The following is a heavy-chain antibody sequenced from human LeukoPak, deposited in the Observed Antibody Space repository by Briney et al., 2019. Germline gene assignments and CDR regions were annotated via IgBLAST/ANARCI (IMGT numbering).Heavy chain of an antibody. J-gene: IGHJ4*02. CDR2: ISYDGSNK. CDR3: AKDGGIAAAGTGFDY. CDR1: GFTFSSYA. D-gene: IGHD6-13*01. V-gene: IGHV3-30-3*01. Sequence: PGGSLRLSCAASGFTFSSYAMHWVRQAPGKGLEWVAVISYDGSNKYYADSVKGRFTISRDNSKNTLYLQMNSLRAEDTAVYYCAKDGGIAAAGTGFDYWGQGTLVTVSS.